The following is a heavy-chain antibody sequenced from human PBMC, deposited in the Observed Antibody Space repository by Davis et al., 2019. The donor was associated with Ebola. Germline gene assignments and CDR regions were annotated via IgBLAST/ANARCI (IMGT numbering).Heavy chain of an antibody. J-gene: IGHJ4*02. CDR2: ISYDGSNK. D-gene: IGHD5-18*01. Sequence: PGGSLRLSCAASGFTFSSYAMHWVRQAPGKGLEWVAVISYDGSNKYYADSVKGRFTISRDNAKNSLYLQMNSLRAEDTAVYYCASPGYSYGLMGYWGQGTLVTVSS. CDR1: GFTFSSYA. CDR3: ASPGYSYGLMGY. V-gene: IGHV3-30-3*01.